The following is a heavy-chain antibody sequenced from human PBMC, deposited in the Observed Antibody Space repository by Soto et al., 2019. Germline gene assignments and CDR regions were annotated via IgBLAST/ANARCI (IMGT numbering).Heavy chain of an antibody. J-gene: IGHJ4*02. CDR1: GFTFSSYA. CDR2: ISGSGGST. CDR3: AKDLNVVVVAATGFDY. D-gene: IGHD2-15*01. Sequence: GGSLRLSCAASGFTFSSYAMSWVRQAPGKGLEWVSAISGSGGSTYYADSVKGRFTISRDNSKNTLYLQMNSLRAEDTAVYYCAKDLNVVVVAATGFDYWGQGTMVTVSS. V-gene: IGHV3-23*01.